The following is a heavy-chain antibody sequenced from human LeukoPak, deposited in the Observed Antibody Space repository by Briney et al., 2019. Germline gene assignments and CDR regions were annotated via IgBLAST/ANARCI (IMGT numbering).Heavy chain of an antibody. CDR3: ARQVGDGGKPNWFDP. D-gene: IGHD2-15*01. CDR2: IYYSGST. J-gene: IGHJ5*02. Sequence: PSETLSLTCTVSGGSISSSSYYRGWIRQPPGKGLEWIGSIYYSGSTYYNPSLKSRVTISVDTSKNQFSLKLSSVTAADTAVYYCARQVGDGGKPNWFDPWGQGTLVTVSS. V-gene: IGHV4-39*01. CDR1: GGSISSSSYY.